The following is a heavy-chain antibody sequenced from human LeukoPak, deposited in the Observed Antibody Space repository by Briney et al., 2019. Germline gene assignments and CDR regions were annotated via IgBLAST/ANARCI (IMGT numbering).Heavy chain of an antibody. J-gene: IGHJ4*02. Sequence: GGSLRLSCAASGFTFNSYSMNWFRQAPGKGLEWVSSISSSSRFIYYADSVKGRFTISRDNAKNSLYLQMTSLRAADTAVYYCAGDYYDSSGYTLRANWGQGTLVTVSS. V-gene: IGHV3-21*01. CDR1: GFTFNSYS. CDR2: ISSSSRFI. D-gene: IGHD3-22*01. CDR3: AGDYYDSSGYTLRAN.